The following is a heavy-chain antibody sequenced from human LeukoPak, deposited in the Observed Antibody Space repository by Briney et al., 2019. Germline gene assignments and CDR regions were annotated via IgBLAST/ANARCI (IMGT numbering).Heavy chain of an antibody. CDR1: GFTFSSCS. CDR2: IDTTSSTM. Sequence: GGSLRLSCAPSGFTFSSCSMNWVCQAPGKGLEWVSFIDTTSSTMYYADSVKGRFSISRDNAKNSLFLQMNSLRVQDTAVYYCVRDRIGGSLDYWGQGTLVTVSS. D-gene: IGHD1-26*01. V-gene: IGHV3-48*01. J-gene: IGHJ4*02. CDR3: VRDRIGGSLDY.